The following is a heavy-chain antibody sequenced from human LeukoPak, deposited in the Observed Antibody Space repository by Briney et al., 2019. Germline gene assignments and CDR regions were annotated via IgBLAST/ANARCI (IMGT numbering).Heavy chain of an antibody. CDR3: ARDPTSIAAARLYCGMDV. CDR2: MNPNSGNT. D-gene: IGHD6-13*01. CDR1: GYTFTSYD. Sequence: ASVKVSCKASGYTFTSYDINWVRQATGQGLEWMGWMNPNSGNTGYAQKFQGRVTMTRNTSISTAYMELRSLRSDDTAVYYCARDPTSIAAARLYCGMDVWGQGTTVTVSS. V-gene: IGHV1-8*01. J-gene: IGHJ6*02.